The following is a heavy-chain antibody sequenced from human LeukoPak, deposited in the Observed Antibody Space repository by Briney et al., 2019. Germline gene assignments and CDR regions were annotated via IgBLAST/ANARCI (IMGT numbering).Heavy chain of an antibody. D-gene: IGHD3-22*01. V-gene: IGHV4-34*01. Sequence: SETLSLTCAVYGGCFSGYYWSWIRQPPGKGLEWVGEINHSGSTNYNPSLKSRVTISVDTSKNQFSLKLSSVTASDTAVYYCARLYDSVGYYYPFDYWGQGTLVTVSS. CDR3: ARLYDSVGYYYPFDY. CDR2: INHSGST. CDR1: GGCFSGYY. J-gene: IGHJ4*02.